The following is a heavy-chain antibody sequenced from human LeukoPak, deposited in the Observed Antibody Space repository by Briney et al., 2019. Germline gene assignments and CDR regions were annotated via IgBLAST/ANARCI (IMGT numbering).Heavy chain of an antibody. D-gene: IGHD6-19*01. CDR3: ARGKSSVWPVGLCMDV. J-gene: IGHJ6*02. Sequence: ASVKVSCKASGYTFTIYYMHWVRQAPGQGLEWMGLINPSAGTTTYAQKFQGRVTVTRDTSTSTVYMDLSSLKSEDTAVYYCARGKSSVWPVGLCMDVWGQGTTVTVSS. CDR2: INPSAGTT. CDR1: GYTFTIYY. V-gene: IGHV1-46*01.